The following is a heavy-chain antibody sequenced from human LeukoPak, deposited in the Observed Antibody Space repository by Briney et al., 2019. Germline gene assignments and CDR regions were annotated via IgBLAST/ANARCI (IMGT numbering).Heavy chain of an antibody. CDR2: INHSGST. Sequence: SETLSLTCTVSGYSFSPGYYWSWIRQPPGKGLEWIGEINHSGSTNYNPSLKSRVTISVDTSKNQFSLKLSSVTAADTAVYYCARVTGYMTEDYFDYWGQGTLITVSS. CDR1: GYSFSPGYY. J-gene: IGHJ4*02. V-gene: IGHV4-34*01. D-gene: IGHD6-13*01. CDR3: ARVTGYMTEDYFDY.